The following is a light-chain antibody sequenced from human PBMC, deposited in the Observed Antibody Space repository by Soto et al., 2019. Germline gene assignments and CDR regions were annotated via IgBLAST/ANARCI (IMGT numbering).Light chain of an antibody. Sequence: EIVLTQSPGTLSLSPGERATLSCRASQSVSSNYLGWYQQKPGQAPRLLIYAASSRATGIPDRFSGSGSGTDFTLTIRRLEPEDFAVYFCQQYGSSPWTFGQGTKV. J-gene: IGKJ1*01. V-gene: IGKV3-20*01. CDR2: AAS. CDR1: QSVSSNY. CDR3: QQYGSSPWT.